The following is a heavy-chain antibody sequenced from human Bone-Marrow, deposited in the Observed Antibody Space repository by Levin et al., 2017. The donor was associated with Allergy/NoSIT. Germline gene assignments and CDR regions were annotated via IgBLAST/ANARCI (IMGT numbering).Heavy chain of an antibody. CDR1: GFKSNLFY. J-gene: IGHJ6*02. D-gene: IGHD2/OR15-2a*01. CDR2: INQDGSEK. CDR3: ARHSAVPHQSIEYFGMDV. Sequence: GESLKISCVVSGFKSNLFYLNWVRQAPGKGLEWVANINQDGSEKNYVDSVRGRFTISRDNAKDTLYLEMNSLSAGDTAVYYCARHSAVPHQSIEYFGMDVWGQGTTVNVSS. V-gene: IGHV3-7*01.